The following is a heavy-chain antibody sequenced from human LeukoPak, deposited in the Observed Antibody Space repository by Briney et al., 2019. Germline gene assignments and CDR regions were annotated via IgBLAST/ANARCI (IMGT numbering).Heavy chain of an antibody. J-gene: IGHJ4*02. Sequence: ASGKVSCKVSGYTLTELSMHWVRQAPGKGRGWMGGFDPEDGEIIYAQKFQGRVTMTEDTSTDTAYMELSSLRSEDTAVYYCATGRGIQLWYGAPPLNYWGQGTLVTVSS. D-gene: IGHD5-18*01. CDR2: FDPEDGEI. CDR3: ATGRGIQLWYGAPPLNY. CDR1: GYTLTELS. V-gene: IGHV1-24*01.